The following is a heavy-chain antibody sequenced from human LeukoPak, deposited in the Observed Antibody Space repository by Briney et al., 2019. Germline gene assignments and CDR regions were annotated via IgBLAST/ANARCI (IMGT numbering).Heavy chain of an antibody. J-gene: IGHJ4*02. CDR3: RTDRYGDYGDYIDY. V-gene: IGHV1-2*04. CDR2: INPNSGGT. Sequence: GFSVTLSCKASGYTFTGYYMHWVRPAPGQGLEWMGWINPNSGGTNYQQHPQDSSTMTRDTSISTAYMELSRLRSDDTAVYYCRTDRYGDYGDYIDYGGRETGDTVSS. CDR1: GYTFTGYY. D-gene: IGHD4-17*01.